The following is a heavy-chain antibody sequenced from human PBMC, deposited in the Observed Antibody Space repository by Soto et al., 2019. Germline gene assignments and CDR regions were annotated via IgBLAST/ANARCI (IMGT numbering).Heavy chain of an antibody. CDR3: ARRYGGNFAY. Sequence: QVQLQESGPGLVKPSETLSLTCTVSGGSISNYYWSWIRQPPGKGLEWIGYIYYSGSTNYNPSLKSRVTISVDTSKNQFSLKLSSVTAADTAVYYCARRYGGNFAYWGQGTLVTVSS. D-gene: IGHD1-26*01. CDR2: IYYSGST. CDR1: GGSISNYY. J-gene: IGHJ4*02. V-gene: IGHV4-59*01.